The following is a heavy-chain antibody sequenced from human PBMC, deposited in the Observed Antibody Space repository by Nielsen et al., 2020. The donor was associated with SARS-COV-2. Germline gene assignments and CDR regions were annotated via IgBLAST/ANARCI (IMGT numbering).Heavy chain of an antibody. J-gene: IGHJ6*02. CDR2: ISGSGGST. CDR3: AKDALLGSGPYYYYGMDV. V-gene: IGHV3-23*01. D-gene: IGHD3-10*01. CDR1: GFTFSSYA. Sequence: GGSLRLSCAASGFTFSSYAMSWVRQAPGKGLEWVSAISGSGGSTYYADSVKGRFTISRDNSKNTLYLQMNSLRAEDTAVYYCAKDALLGSGPYYYYGMDVWGQGTTVTVSS.